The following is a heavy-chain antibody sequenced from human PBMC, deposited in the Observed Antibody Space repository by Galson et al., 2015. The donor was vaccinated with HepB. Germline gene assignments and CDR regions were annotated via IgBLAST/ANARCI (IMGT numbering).Heavy chain of an antibody. CDR2: ISGSGGST. D-gene: IGHD4-17*01. CDR1: GFTFSSYA. J-gene: IGHJ4*02. Sequence: SLRLSCAASGFTFSSYAMSWVRQAPGKGLEWVSAISGSGGSTYYADSVKGRFTISRDNSKNTLYLQMNSLRAEDTAVYYSANDQDYGDYEGPIDYWVQGTLVTVSS. CDR3: ANDQDYGDYEGPIDY. V-gene: IGHV3-23*01.